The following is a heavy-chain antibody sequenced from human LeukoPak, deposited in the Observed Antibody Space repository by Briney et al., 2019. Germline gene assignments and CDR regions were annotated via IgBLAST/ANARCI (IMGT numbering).Heavy chain of an antibody. D-gene: IGHD3-22*01. Sequence: ASVKVSCKAPGYTFTSYGISWVRQAPGQGLEWMGWISAYNGNTNYAQKLKGSVTMTTDTSTSTAYMELRSLRSDDTAVYYCARDAFYYYDSSGYNDYWGQGTLVTVSS. CDR2: ISAYNGNT. CDR3: ARDAFYYYDSSGYNDY. J-gene: IGHJ4*02. V-gene: IGHV1-18*01. CDR1: GYTFTSYG.